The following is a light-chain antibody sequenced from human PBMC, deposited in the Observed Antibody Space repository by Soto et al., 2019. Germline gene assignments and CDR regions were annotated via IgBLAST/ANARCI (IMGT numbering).Light chain of an antibody. CDR2: DAS. J-gene: IGKJ2*01. V-gene: IGKV1-5*01. CDR3: QQYNSYPMYT. CDR1: QSISSW. Sequence: DIQMTQSPSTLSASVGDRVTITCRASQSISSWLAWYQQKPGKAPKLLIYDASSLESGVPSRFRGSGSETEFTLTISSLQPDDFATYYCQQYNSYPMYTFGQGPKLEIK.